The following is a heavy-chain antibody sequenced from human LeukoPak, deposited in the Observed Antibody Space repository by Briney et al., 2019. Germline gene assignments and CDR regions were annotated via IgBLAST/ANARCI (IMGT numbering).Heavy chain of an antibody. J-gene: IGHJ6*02. D-gene: IGHD3-22*01. V-gene: IGHV1-46*01. Sequence: ASVKVSCKASGYTFTSYYIHWVRQAPGQGLEWMGIINPSGGSTSYAQKFQGRVTMTRDTSTSTVYMELSSLRSEDTAVYYCARDTMIVVVTLYYYYGMDVWGQGTTVTVSS. CDR3: ARDTMIVVVTLYYYYGMDV. CDR1: GYTFTSYY. CDR2: INPSGGST.